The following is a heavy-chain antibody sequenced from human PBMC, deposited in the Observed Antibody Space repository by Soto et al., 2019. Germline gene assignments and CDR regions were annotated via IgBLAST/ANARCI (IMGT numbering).Heavy chain of an antibody. CDR1: GYTFTSYA. Sequence: SVKVSCKASGYTFTSYAMHWVRQAPGQRLEWMGWINAGNGNTKYSQKFQGRVTITRDTSASTAYMELSSLRSEDTAVYYCARVSAVNDCEFSWYFDLWGRGTLVTVSS. V-gene: IGHV1-3*01. J-gene: IGHJ2*01. D-gene: IGHD2-21*02. CDR2: INAGNGNT. CDR3: ARVSAVNDCEFSWYFDL.